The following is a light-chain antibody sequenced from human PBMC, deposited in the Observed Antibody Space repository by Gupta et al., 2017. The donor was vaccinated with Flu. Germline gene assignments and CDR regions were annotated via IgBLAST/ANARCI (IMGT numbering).Light chain of an antibody. CDR1: NSDVGGYNY. CDR3: SSYTTSSTPI. CDR2: EVS. V-gene: IGLV2-14*01. Sequence: SALPQPASVSGSPGQSITISCTGTNSDVGGYNYVSCYQQPPGKAPKLLIYEVSNRLSVASNRFSGSKSGNTASLTISGLEVEDDAEYYCSSYTTSSTPIFGGGTKLTVL. J-gene: IGLJ2*01.